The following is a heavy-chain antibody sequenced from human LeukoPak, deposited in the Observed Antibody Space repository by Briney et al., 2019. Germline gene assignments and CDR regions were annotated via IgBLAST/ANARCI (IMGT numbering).Heavy chain of an antibody. D-gene: IGHD5-18*01. V-gene: IGHV4-4*02. CDR2: IYHDGST. CDR1: GGSISSNNW. CDR3: ARDRGGYTYSHDY. J-gene: IGHJ4*02. Sequence: PSETLSLTCAVSGGSISSNNWWIWVRQSPEEGLVWVGEIYHDGSTNYNPSLKSRVTISMDKSKNQLSLKLNFVTAADTAVYYCARDRGGYTYSHDYWGQGTLVTVSS.